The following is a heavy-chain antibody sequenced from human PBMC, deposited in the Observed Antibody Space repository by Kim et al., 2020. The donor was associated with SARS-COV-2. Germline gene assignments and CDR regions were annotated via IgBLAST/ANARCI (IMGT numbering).Heavy chain of an antibody. CDR3: AKGASYTSSSPFDY. D-gene: IGHD6-6*01. Sequence: GGSLRLSCAASGFTFSSYAMNWVRQFPGGGLEWVSTISGSDGRPDYADSVKGRFTISRDNSESTLYLQMNSLRGEDTALYYCAKGASYTSSSPFDYWGPGTLVTVSS. CDR1: GFTFSSYA. J-gene: IGHJ4*02. V-gene: IGHV3-23*01. CDR2: ISGSDGRP.